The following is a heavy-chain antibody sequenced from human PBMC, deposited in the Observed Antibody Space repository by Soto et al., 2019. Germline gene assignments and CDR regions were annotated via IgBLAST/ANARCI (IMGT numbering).Heavy chain of an antibody. Sequence: QVQLQQWGAGLLKPSETLSLTCAVYGGSFSGYYWSWIRQPPGKGLEWIGEINHGGSTNYNPSLKSRVTISVDTSKNQFSLKLSSVTAADTAVYYCARSTVTRNFDYWGQGTLVTVSS. J-gene: IGHJ4*02. CDR3: ARSTVTRNFDY. D-gene: IGHD4-17*01. V-gene: IGHV4-34*01. CDR1: GGSFSGYY. CDR2: INHGGST.